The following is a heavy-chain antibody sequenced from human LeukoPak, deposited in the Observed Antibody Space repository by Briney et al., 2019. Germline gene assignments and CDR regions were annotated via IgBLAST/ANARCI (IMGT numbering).Heavy chain of an antibody. J-gene: IGHJ4*02. CDR1: GFTFSSYS. Sequence: PGGSLRLSCAASGFTFSSYSMSWVRQAPGKGLEWVSYISSSSSTIYYADSVKGRFTISRDNAKNSLYLQMNSLRAEDTAVYYCASQYFLILSLYYFDNWGQGTLVTVSS. CDR3: ASQYFLILSLYYFDN. D-gene: IGHD3-10*02. V-gene: IGHV3-48*01. CDR2: ISSSSSTI.